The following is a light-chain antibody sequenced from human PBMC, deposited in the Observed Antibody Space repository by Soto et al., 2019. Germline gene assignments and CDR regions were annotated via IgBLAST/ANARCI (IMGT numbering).Light chain of an antibody. V-gene: IGKV3-20*01. J-gene: IGKJ4*01. CDR2: GAS. CDR1: QSVSSSY. Sequence: EIVLTQSPATLSLSPGERATLSCRASQSVSSSYLAWYQQKPGQAPRHLIYGASSRATGIPDRFSGSGSGTDFTITITTQEPEDYDVYYYQRSRTSFGGGTRVEIK. CDR3: QRSRTS.